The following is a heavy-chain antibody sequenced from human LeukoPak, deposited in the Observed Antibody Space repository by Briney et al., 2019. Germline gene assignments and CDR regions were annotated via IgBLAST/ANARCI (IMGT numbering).Heavy chain of an antibody. CDR3: AKMQGYFDY. CDR2: ITGSGGTT. J-gene: IGHJ4*02. CDR1: GFTFDDYA. V-gene: IGHV3-23*01. Sequence: GGSLRLSCAASGFTFDDYALHWVRQSPGKGLEWVSAITGSGGTTYYADSVKGRFTISRDNSKNTVSLQMNSLRAEDTAIYYCAKMQGYFDYWGQGALVTVSS.